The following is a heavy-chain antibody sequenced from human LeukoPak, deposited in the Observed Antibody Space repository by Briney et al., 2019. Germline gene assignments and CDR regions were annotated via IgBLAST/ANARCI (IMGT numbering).Heavy chain of an antibody. CDR2: ISAYNGNT. CDR1: GYTFTSYG. CDR3: ARDSGTFGPSAVYYFDY. D-gene: IGHD1-26*01. V-gene: IGHV1-18*01. J-gene: IGHJ4*02. Sequence: GASVKVSCKASGYTFTSYGISWVRQAPGQGLEWMGWISAYNGNTNYAQKLQGRVTMTTDTSTSTAYMELRSLRSDDTAVYYCARDSGTFGPSAVYYFDYWGQGTLVTVSS.